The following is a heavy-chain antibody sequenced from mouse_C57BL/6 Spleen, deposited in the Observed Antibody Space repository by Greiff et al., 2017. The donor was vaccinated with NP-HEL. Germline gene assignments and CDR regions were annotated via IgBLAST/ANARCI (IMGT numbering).Heavy chain of an antibody. D-gene: IGHD2-5*01. Sequence: VQLQQSGPELVKPGASVKISCKASGYTFTDYYMNWVKQSHGKSLEWIGDINPNNGGTSYNQKFKGKATLTVDKSSSTAYMELRSLTSEDSAVYYCARRDYSNHYYAMDYWGQGTSVTVSS. J-gene: IGHJ4*01. V-gene: IGHV1-26*01. CDR2: INPNNGGT. CDR3: ARRDYSNHYYAMDY. CDR1: GYTFTDYY.